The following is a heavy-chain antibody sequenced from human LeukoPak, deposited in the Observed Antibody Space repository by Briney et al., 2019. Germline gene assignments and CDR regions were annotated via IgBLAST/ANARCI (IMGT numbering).Heavy chain of an antibody. CDR2: IYYSGST. D-gene: IGHD3-22*01. J-gene: IGHJ4*02. Sequence: SETLSLTCSVSGASISPYYWNWIRQPPGKGLEWIGYIYYSGSTNYNPSLKSRVTISVDTSKNQFSLKLSSVTVADTAVYYCARHYDSSGYWYYFDYWGQGTLVTVPS. V-gene: IGHV4-59*08. CDR1: GASISPYY. CDR3: ARHYDSSGYWYYFDY.